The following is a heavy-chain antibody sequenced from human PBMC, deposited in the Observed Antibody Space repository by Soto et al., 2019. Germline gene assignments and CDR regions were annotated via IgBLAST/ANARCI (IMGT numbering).Heavy chain of an antibody. J-gene: IGHJ5*02. CDR2: MNPNSGNT. D-gene: IGHD3-22*01. CDR1: GYTFTSYD. Sequence: ASVKVSCKASGYTFTSYDINWVRQATGQGLEWMGWMNPNSGNTGYAQKFQGRVTMTRNTSISTAYMELSSLRSEDTAVYYCARVARSPYYYDSSGYRGAPCFDPCGQGTLVTVSS. V-gene: IGHV1-8*01. CDR3: ARVARSPYYYDSSGYRGAPCFDP.